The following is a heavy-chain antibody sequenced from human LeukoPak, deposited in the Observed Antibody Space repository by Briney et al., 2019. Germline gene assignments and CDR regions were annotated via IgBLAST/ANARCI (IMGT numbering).Heavy chain of an antibody. CDR3: ARADGRYCSVDSCPNFDY. Sequence: SETLSLTCTVSGYSISSGYYWGWIRQPPGKGLEWIGSIYHSGSTYYNPSLKSRAIISLDTSKNQFSLKLSSVTAADTAVYYCARADGRYCSVDSCPNFDYWGQGTLVTVSS. CDR2: IYHSGST. D-gene: IGHD2-15*01. CDR1: GYSISSGYY. V-gene: IGHV4-38-2*02. J-gene: IGHJ4*02.